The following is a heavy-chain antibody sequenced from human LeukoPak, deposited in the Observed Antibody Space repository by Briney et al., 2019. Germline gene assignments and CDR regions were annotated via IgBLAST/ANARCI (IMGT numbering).Heavy chain of an antibody. CDR1: GGSISNYY. Sequence: PSETLSLTCTVSGGSISNYYWSWIRQPPGKGLEWIGEINHSGSTNYNPSLKSRVTISVDTSKNQFSLKLSSVTAADTAVYYCARRRRSDSSGRRVDYWGQGTLVTVSS. J-gene: IGHJ4*02. V-gene: IGHV4-34*01. D-gene: IGHD3-22*01. CDR2: INHSGST. CDR3: ARRRRSDSSGRRVDY.